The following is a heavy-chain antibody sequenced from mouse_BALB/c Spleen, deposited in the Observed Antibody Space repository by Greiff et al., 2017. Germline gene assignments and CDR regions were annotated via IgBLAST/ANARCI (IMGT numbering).Heavy chain of an antibody. Sequence: VQLQQSGTVLARPGASVKMSCKASGYTFTSYWMHWVKQRPGQGLEWIGAIYPGNSDTSYNQKFKGKAKLTAVTSTSTAYMELSSLTNEDSAVYYCTRGNLPAWFAYWGQGTLVTVSA. J-gene: IGHJ3*01. CDR1: GYTFTSYW. V-gene: IGHV1-5*01. D-gene: IGHD2-1*01. CDR2: IYPGNSDT. CDR3: TRGNLPAWFAY.